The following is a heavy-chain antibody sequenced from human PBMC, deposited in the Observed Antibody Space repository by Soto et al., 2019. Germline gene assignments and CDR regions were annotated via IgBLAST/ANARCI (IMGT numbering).Heavy chain of an antibody. CDR2: ITGSGGAM. Sequence: PVGSLRLSYTASGFDFSGSEMNWFRQAPGKGLEWVAYITGSGGAMFHADSVKGRFSISRDNAKNSLFLEMNNLTADDAGLYYCAKVAPFILGSPFWGQGTLVTVSS. D-gene: IGHD2-21*01. CDR1: GFDFSGSE. V-gene: IGHV3-48*03. J-gene: IGHJ4*02. CDR3: AKVAPFILGSPF.